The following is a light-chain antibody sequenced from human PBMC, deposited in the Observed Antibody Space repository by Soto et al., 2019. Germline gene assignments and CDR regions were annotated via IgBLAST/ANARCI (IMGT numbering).Light chain of an antibody. J-gene: IGKJ1*01. Sequence: EIVMTQSPLSLTVTPGEPASISCKSSQSLLHSNGNTFLDWYMQKPGQSPQLLIYLGSRRAHGAPDRVSGSGSGTDFTLRISTVEADDAGIYYCMQALQTPRTFGQGTKLEI. CDR3: MQALQTPRT. CDR1: QSLLHSNGNTF. V-gene: IGKV2-28*01. CDR2: LGS.